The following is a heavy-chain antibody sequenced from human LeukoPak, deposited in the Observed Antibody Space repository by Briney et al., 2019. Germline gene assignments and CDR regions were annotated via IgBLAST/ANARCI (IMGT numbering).Heavy chain of an antibody. D-gene: IGHD4-23*01. CDR1: GFTFKTYN. CDR2: ISGSGGNT. V-gene: IGHV3-23*01. CDR3: AKLVTHFDY. J-gene: IGHJ4*02. Sequence: PGGSLRLSCAASGFTFKTYNMNWVRQAPGKGLEWVSSISGSGGNTYYADSVKGRFTISRDNSKNTLYMQMNSLRAEDTAVYYCAKLVTHFDYWGQGTLVTVSS.